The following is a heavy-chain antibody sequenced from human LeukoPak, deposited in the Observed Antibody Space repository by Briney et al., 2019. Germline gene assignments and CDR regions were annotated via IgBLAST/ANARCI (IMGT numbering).Heavy chain of an antibody. D-gene: IGHD3-22*01. CDR1: GGSFSGYY. Sequence: SETLSLTCAVYGGSFSGYYWSWIRQPPGKGLEWIGEINHSGSTNYNPSLKSRVTISVDTSKNQFSLKLSSVTAADTAVYYCAGGRRPYYYDSSGYDYWGQGTLVTVSS. CDR2: INHSGST. V-gene: IGHV4-34*01. J-gene: IGHJ4*02. CDR3: AGGRRPYYYDSSGYDY.